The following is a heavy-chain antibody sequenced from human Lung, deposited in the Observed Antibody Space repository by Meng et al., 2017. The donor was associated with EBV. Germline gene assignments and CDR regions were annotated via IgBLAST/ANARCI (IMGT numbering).Heavy chain of an antibody. CDR1: GFTFSGSA. Sequence: LGVSGGGLVQPGGSLKLSCAASGFTFSGSAMHWVRQASGKGLEWVGRIRSKANSYATAFGASVEGRFTISRDDSNNTAYLQMNSLKTEDTAVYYCTSRSFWGQGILVTVSS. CDR3: TSRSF. V-gene: IGHV3-73*02. CDR2: IRSKANSYAT. J-gene: IGHJ4*02.